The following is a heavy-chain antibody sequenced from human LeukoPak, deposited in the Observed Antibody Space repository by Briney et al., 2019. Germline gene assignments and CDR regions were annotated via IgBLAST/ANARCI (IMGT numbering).Heavy chain of an antibody. V-gene: IGHV3-74*03. D-gene: IGHD6-6*01. CDR3: ARDQRVTGRPDIDY. CDR1: GFTFRNHW. CDR2: ISSDGSST. J-gene: IGHJ4*02. Sequence: GGSLRLSCAASGFTFRNHWMHWVRQTPGKGLVWVSRISSDGSSTTYADSVKGRFTISRDNAKNTLYLQMNNLRAEDTAMYYCARDQRVTGRPDIDYWVQATLVIVSS.